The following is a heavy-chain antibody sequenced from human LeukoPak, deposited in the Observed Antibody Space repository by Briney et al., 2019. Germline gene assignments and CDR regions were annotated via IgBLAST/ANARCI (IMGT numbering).Heavy chain of an antibody. J-gene: IGHJ4*02. CDR2: ISYSGSA. D-gene: IGHD6-19*01. CDR3: ARDGRAGSLFAY. Sequence: SETLSLTCTVSGGSISGYYWSWIRQPPGKGLEWVGYISYSGSANYNPSLKSRVTISVDTSKNQFSLKLSSVTAADTAIYYCARDGRAGSLFAYWGQGTLVTVSS. V-gene: IGHV4-59*01. CDR1: GGSISGYY.